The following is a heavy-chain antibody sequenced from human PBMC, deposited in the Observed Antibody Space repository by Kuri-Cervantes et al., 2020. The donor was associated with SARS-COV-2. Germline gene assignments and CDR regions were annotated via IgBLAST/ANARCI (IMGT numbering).Heavy chain of an antibody. CDR3: AHRPDSSGYSYGDRFDY. CDR2: IYWDDDK. J-gene: IGHJ4*02. Sequence: SGPTLVKPTQTLTLTCTFSGFSLSTSGVGVGWIRQPPGKALEWLALIYWDDDKRYSPSLKSRLTITKDTPKNQVVLTMTNMDPVDTATYYCAHRPDSSGYSYGDRFDYWGRGTLVTVSS. D-gene: IGHD5-18*01. CDR1: GFSLSTSGVG. V-gene: IGHV2-5*02.